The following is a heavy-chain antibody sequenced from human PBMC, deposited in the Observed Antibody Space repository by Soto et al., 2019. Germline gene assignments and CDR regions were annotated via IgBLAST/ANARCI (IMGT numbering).Heavy chain of an antibody. Sequence: ASVKVSCKTSGYTFSDFDINWVRQAPGQGLEWMGWVNPNSGNTGYARKFQGRVTRTRNSSISTVYMEVSSLRSEDTAVYYCARPSPPWEASDHWGQGTLVTVSS. CDR2: VNPNSGNT. CDR1: GYTFSDFD. D-gene: IGHD1-26*01. V-gene: IGHV1-8*01. J-gene: IGHJ4*02. CDR3: ARPSPPWEASDH.